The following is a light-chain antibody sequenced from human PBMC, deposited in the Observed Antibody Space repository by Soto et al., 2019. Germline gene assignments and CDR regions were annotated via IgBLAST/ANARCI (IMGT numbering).Light chain of an antibody. CDR3: QQRSNGPLT. J-gene: IGKJ4*01. V-gene: IGKV3-11*01. CDR2: EAS. Sequence: EILLTQSPATLSLSPGERATLSCRASQSGSSYVDWYQQKPGQAPRLISYEASNRATCSPARFSGSGSVTDFTLTSSSLEPEAFAVYSCQQRSNGPLTFGQGTNVEIK. CDR1: QSGSSY.